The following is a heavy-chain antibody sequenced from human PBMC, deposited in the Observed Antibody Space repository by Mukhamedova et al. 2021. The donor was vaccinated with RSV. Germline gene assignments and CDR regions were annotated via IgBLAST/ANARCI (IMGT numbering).Heavy chain of an antibody. V-gene: IGHV2-5*02. Sequence: QPPGKALEWLALIYWDDDKRYSPSLKSRLTITKDTSKNQVVLTMTNMDPVDTATYYCAHRRRYCSSTSRYTCAFDIWGPGTMVTV. J-gene: IGHJ3*02. D-gene: IGHD2-2*02. CDR2: IYWDDDK. CDR3: AHRRRYCSSTSRYTCAFDI.